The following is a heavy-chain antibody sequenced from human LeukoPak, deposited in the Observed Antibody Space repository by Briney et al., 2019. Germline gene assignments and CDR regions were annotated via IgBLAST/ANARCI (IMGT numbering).Heavy chain of an antibody. CDR2: IYYSGTT. CDR1: GGSISSSNYY. CDR3: ARQISDYYYCYMDV. Sequence: SETLSLTCIVSGGSISSSNYYWGWIRQPPGKGLEWIGTIYYSGTTYYNPSLESRVTIFEDTSKNQFSLMLTSVTAADTAVYYCARQISDYYYCYMDVWGKGTTVTVSS. D-gene: IGHD3-10*01. V-gene: IGHV4-39*01. J-gene: IGHJ6*03.